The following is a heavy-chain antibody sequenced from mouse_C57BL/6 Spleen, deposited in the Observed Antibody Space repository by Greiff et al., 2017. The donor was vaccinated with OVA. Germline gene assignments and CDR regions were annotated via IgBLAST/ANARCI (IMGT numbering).Heavy chain of an antibody. J-gene: IGHJ2*01. Sequence: EVNLVESGGGLVKPGGSLKLSCAASGFTFSDYGMHWVRQAPEKGLEWVAYISSGSSTIYYADTVKGRFTISRDNAKNTLFLQMTSLRSEDTAMYYCARGLLYYFDYWGQGTTLTVSS. D-gene: IGHD3-1*01. CDR1: GFTFSDYG. CDR2: ISSGSSTI. V-gene: IGHV5-17*01. CDR3: ARGLLYYFDY.